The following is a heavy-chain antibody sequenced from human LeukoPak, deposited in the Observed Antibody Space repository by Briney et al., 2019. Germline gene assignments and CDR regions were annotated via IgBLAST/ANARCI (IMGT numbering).Heavy chain of an antibody. V-gene: IGHV1-2*02. D-gene: IGHD3-10*01. CDR3: ARDESGSGSYYNAY. CDR1: GYTFTGYY. J-gene: IGHJ4*02. Sequence: ASVKVSGKASGYTFTGYYMHWVRQAPGQGLEWMGWINPNSGGTNYAQKFQGRVTMTRDTSISTAYMELSRLRSDDTAVYCCARDESGSGSYYNAYWGQGTLVTVSS. CDR2: INPNSGGT.